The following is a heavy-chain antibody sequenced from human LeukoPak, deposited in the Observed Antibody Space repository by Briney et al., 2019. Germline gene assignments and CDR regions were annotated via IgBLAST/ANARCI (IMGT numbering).Heavy chain of an antibody. CDR1: GGSISSSSYY. J-gene: IGHJ4*02. V-gene: IGHV4-39*07. CDR3: ARTNLSGESYSSSWYYFDY. D-gene: IGHD6-13*01. CDR2: IYYSGST. Sequence: SETLSLTCAVYGGSISSSSYYWGWIRQPPGKGLEWIGSIYYSGSTYYNPSLKSRVTISVDTSKNQFSLKLSSVTAADTAVYYCARTNLSGESYSSSWYYFDYWGQGTLVTVSS.